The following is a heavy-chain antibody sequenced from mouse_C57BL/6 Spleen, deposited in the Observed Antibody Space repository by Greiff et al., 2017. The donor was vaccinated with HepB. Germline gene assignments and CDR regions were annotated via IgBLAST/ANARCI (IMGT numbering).Heavy chain of an antibody. Sequence: EVKLMESGGDLVKPGGSLKLSCAASGFTFSSYGMSWVRQTPDKRLEWVATISSGGSYTYYPDSVKGRFTISRDNAKNTLYLQMSSVKSEDTAMYYGARHAESYSDYWGQGTTLTVSS. D-gene: IGHD6-2*01. CDR1: GFTFSSYG. J-gene: IGHJ2*01. CDR3: ARHAESYSDY. CDR2: ISSGGSYT. V-gene: IGHV5-6*01.